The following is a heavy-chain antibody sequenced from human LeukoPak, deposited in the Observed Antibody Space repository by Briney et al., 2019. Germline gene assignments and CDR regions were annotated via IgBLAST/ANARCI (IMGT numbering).Heavy chain of an antibody. D-gene: IGHD1-26*01. Sequence: GGSLRLSCAASGFTFSSYGMHWVRQAPGKGLEWVAVISYDGSNKYYADSVKGRFTISRDNSKNTLYLQMNSLRAEDTAVYYCAKAQGVGAPYFDYWGQGTLVTVSS. CDR1: GFTFSSYG. J-gene: IGHJ4*02. CDR2: ISYDGSNK. CDR3: AKAQGVGAPYFDY. V-gene: IGHV3-30*18.